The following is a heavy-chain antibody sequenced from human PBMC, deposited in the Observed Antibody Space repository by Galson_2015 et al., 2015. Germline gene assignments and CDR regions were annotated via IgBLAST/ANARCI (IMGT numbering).Heavy chain of an antibody. CDR2: IYSGGST. CDR1: GFTVSSNY. V-gene: IGHV3-53*01. J-gene: IGHJ2*01. Sequence: SLRLSCAASGFTVSSNYMSWVRQAPGKGLEWVSVIYSGGSTYYADSVKGRFTISRDNSKNTLYLQMNSLRAEDTAVYYCARDRGTMVRGVRQRGYFDLWGRGTLVTVSS. D-gene: IGHD3-10*01. CDR3: ARDRGTMVRGVRQRGYFDL.